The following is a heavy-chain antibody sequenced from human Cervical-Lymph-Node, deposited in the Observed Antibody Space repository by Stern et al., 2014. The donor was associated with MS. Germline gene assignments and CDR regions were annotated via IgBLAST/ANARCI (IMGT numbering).Heavy chain of an antibody. CDR2: ITPMFGTP. CDR3: ARDQAGIAAH. D-gene: IGHD6-13*01. Sequence: EKLVESGAELKKPGSSVKVSCKASGVTFSSLSVSWVRRAPGHGLQWLGGITPMFGTPHYVQMFQDRLNIFADESTQTVYMTLSGLKSEDTAVYYCARDQAGIAAHWGQGTLITVSS. J-gene: IGHJ4*02. CDR1: GVTFSSLS. V-gene: IGHV1-69*01.